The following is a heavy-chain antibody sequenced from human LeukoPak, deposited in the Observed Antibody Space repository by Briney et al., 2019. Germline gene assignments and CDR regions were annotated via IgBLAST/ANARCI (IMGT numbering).Heavy chain of an antibody. CDR3: ARDPDGLRRGYSYGYYYYGMDV. CDR1: GGSISSSSYY. D-gene: IGHD5-18*01. CDR2: IYYSGST. J-gene: IGHJ6*02. Sequence: PSETLSLTCTVSGGSISSSSYYWGWIRQPPGKGLEWIGSIYYSGSTYYNPSLKSRVTISVDTSKNQFSLKLSSVTAADTAVYYCARDPDGLRRGYSYGYYYYGMDVWGQGTTVTVSS. V-gene: IGHV4-39*07.